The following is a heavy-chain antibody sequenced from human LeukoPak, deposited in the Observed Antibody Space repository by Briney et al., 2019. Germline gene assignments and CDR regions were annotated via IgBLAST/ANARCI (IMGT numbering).Heavy chain of an antibody. CDR2: VSDSGGGT. D-gene: IGHD1-26*01. J-gene: IGHJ4*02. Sequence: PGGSLRLSCAASGFTFSSNAMTWVRQAPGKGLEGVSIVSDSGGGTYYADSVKGRFTISRDNSKNTLYLQMNSLRVEDTAVYYCAKLFVGATYYFDYWGQGTLVTVSS. V-gene: IGHV3-23*01. CDR1: GFTFSSNA. CDR3: AKLFVGATYYFDY.